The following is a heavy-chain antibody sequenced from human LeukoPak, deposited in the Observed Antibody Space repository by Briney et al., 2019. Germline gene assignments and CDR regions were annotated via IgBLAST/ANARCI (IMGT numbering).Heavy chain of an antibody. Sequence: SETLSLTCAAYGGSFSGYYWSWIRQPPGKGLEWIGEINHSGSTNYNPSLKSRVTISVDTSKNQFSLKLSSVTAADTAVYYCARRTGGPFDYWGQGTLVTVSS. CDR3: ARRTGGPFDY. J-gene: IGHJ4*02. CDR1: GGSFSGYY. CDR2: INHSGST. V-gene: IGHV4-34*01. D-gene: IGHD4-23*01.